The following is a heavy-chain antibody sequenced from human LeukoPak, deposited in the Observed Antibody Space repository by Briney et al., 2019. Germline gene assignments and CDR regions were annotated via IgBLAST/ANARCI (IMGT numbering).Heavy chain of an antibody. Sequence: SVKVSCKASGGSFTNYAIIRVRQAPGQGLEWMGRIIPALGLTAYAEKFQGKVTITADKDTNTAYMELSSLKSEDTAVYFCARNILTGYYEYWGQGTLVTVSS. CDR2: IIPALGLT. CDR1: GGSFTNYA. J-gene: IGHJ4*02. D-gene: IGHD3-9*01. CDR3: ARNILTGYYEY. V-gene: IGHV1-69*04.